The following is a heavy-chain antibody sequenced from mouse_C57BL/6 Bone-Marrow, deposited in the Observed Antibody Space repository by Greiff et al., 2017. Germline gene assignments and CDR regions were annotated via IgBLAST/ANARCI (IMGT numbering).Heavy chain of an antibody. CDR1: GYTFTSYW. D-gene: IGHD1-1*01. CDR2: IDPSDSYT. J-gene: IGHJ2*01. CDR3: ARVPITTVVHFDC. Sequence: QVQLQQPGAELVKPGASVKLSCKASGYTFTSYWMQWVKQRPGQGLEWIGEIDPSDSYTNYNQKFKGKATLTVDTSSSTAYMQLSSLTSEDSAVYYCARVPITTVVHFDCWGQGTTLTVSS. V-gene: IGHV1-50*01.